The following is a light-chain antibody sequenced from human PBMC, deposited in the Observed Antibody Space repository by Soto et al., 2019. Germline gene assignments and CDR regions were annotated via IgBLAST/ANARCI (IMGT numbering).Light chain of an antibody. CDR1: QTINSW. V-gene: IGKV1-5*03. J-gene: IGKJ1*01. CDR2: KAS. Sequence: DIPMNQSPSTLSASVGDRVTITCRASQTINSWLAWYQQKPGKAPKLLIYKASYLQSWVPSTFSGSGSGTEFTLTISSLQPDDFATYYCQQYKSYSSWTFGQGTKVDIK. CDR3: QQYKSYSSWT.